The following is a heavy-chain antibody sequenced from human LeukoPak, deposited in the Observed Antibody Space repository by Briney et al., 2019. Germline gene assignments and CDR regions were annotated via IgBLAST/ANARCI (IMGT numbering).Heavy chain of an antibody. V-gene: IGHV3-30-3*01. CDR1: GFTFSSYA. CDR2: ISYDGSNK. J-gene: IGHJ4*02. CDR3: ARPGLRDGYAEGFFDY. Sequence: GGSLRLSCAASGFTFSSYAMHWVRQAPGKGLKWVAVISYDGSNKYYADSVKGRFTISRDSSKNTLYLQMNSLRADDTAVYYCARPGLRDGYAEGFFDYWGQGTLVTVSS. D-gene: IGHD5-24*01.